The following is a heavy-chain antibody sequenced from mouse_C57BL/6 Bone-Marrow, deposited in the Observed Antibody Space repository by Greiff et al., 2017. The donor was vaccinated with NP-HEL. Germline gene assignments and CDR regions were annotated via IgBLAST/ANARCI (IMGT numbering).Heavy chain of an antibody. J-gene: IGHJ4*01. CDR3: ARGRYYGSSPYAMDY. D-gene: IGHD1-1*01. Sequence: QVQLQQSGAELARPGASVKLSCKASGYTFTSYGISWVNQRTGQGLEWIGEIYPRSGNTYYNEKFKGKATLTADKSSSTAYMELRSLTSEDSAVYFCARGRYYGSSPYAMDYWGQGTSVTVSS. CDR2: IYPRSGNT. CDR1: GYTFTSYG. V-gene: IGHV1-81*01.